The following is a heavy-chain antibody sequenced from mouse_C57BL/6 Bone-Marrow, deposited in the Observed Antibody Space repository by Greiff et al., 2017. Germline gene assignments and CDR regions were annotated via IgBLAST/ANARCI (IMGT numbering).Heavy chain of an antibody. CDR2: IWTGGGT. Sequence: VQLQESGPGLVAPSQSLSITCTVSGFSLTSYAISWVRPPPGKGLEWLGVIWTGGGTNYNLALKSRLSISKDNSKSQVFLKMNSLQTDDTARYYCARNSADYYGSSYRYFDVWGTGTTVTVSS. J-gene: IGHJ1*03. D-gene: IGHD1-1*01. CDR1: GFSLTSYA. CDR3: ARNSADYYGSSYRYFDV. V-gene: IGHV2-9-1*01.